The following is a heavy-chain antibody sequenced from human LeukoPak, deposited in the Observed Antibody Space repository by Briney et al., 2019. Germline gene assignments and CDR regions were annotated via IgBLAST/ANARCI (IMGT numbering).Heavy chain of an antibody. CDR3: TTYLGATSRDYFDY. Sequence: PGGSLRLSCVASGFTFSNAWVRWVRQAPGKGLEWVGRIKSKTDGGTIDYAAPVKGRFTISRDDSKNTLYLQMNSLKTEDTAVYYCTTYLGATSRDYFDYWGQGTLVTVSS. V-gene: IGHV3-15*01. CDR1: GFTFSNAW. J-gene: IGHJ4*02. CDR2: IKSKTDGGTI. D-gene: IGHD1-26*01.